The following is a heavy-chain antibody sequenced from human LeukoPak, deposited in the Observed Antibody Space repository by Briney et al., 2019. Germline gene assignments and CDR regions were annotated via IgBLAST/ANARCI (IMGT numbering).Heavy chain of an antibody. CDR1: GAAFSKYG. J-gene: IGHJ4*02. V-gene: IGHV3-23*01. CDR3: ATEGFYF. CDR2: ISRSGDIT. Sequence: GGSLRLSCAASGAAFSKYGMKWVRQAAGAGLEYISGISRSGDITHYADSVKGRFTISRDNVKDTLYLQMNSLRAEDTALYYCATEGFYFWGPGTQVTVSS.